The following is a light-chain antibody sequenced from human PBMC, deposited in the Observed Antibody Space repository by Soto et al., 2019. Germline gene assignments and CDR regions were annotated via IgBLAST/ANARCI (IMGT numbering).Light chain of an antibody. CDR2: DAS. V-gene: IGKV1-5*01. CDR3: QQYTTYPWT. Sequence: DIKMTQSPSTLSAYVGDRVTITCRASQSISSWLAWYQQKPGRAPKVLIFDASSLESRVPSRFSGSGSATEFTLTISSLQPDDFATYYCQQYTTYPWTFGQGTKVDIK. J-gene: IGKJ1*01. CDR1: QSISSW.